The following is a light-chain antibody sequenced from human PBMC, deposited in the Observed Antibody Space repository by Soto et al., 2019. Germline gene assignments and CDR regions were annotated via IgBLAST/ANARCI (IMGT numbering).Light chain of an antibody. Sequence: EIVMTQSPATLSVSPGEGATLSCRASQGIGSTLAWYQQKPGQTPRLLIYGASTRATGVPARFSGSASGTEFTLTITSLQSEDFAVYYCQQYNNWPLSITFGQGTRLEIK. CDR2: GAS. CDR3: QQYNNWPLSIT. J-gene: IGKJ5*01. CDR1: QGIGST. V-gene: IGKV3-15*01.